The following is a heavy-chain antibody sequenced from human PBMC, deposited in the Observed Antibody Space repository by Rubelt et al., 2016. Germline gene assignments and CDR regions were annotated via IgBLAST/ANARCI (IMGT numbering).Heavy chain of an antibody. CDR1: GGSISSSNYY. V-gene: IGHV4-39*01. CDR3: ARRVYGDYHDY. CDR2: IYYSGST. D-gene: IGHD4-17*01. Sequence: QLQLQESGPGLVKPSETLSLTCTASGGSISSSNYYWGWIRLPPGKGLEWIGTIYYSGSTYYNPARRSRVTISVATAKNQFSLNLSSVTAADTAVYYCARRVYGDYHDYWGQGTLVTVSS. J-gene: IGHJ4*02.